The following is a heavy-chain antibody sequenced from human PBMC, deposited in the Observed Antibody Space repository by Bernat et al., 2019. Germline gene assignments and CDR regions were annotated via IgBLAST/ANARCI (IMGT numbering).Heavy chain of an antibody. Sequence: QVQLVESGGGVVQPGRSLRLSCAASGFTFSSYGMHWVRQAPGKGLEWVAVISYDGSNKYYADSVKGRFTISRDNSKNTLYLQMNSLRAEDTAVYYRAKDHAGFDPWGQGTLVTVSS. J-gene: IGHJ5*02. CDR1: GFTFSSYG. V-gene: IGHV3-30*18. CDR3: AKDHAGFDP. CDR2: ISYDGSNK.